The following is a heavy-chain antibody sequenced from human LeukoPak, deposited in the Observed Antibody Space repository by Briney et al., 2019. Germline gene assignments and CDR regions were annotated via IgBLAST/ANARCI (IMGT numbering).Heavy chain of an antibody. CDR2: TNTAGNTI. CDR1: GFTCRDYC. Sequence: GTSLRLSSASAGFTCRDYCMSLIRQAPGRGLGLVAYTNTAGNTIYYADSMMGRFTISRDNAKTSLYLQMNTLRAEDTAVYYCARATYDSSAVDAFDIWGQGTMVTVSP. V-gene: IGHV3-11*01. CDR3: ARATYDSSAVDAFDI. J-gene: IGHJ3*02. D-gene: IGHD3-22*01.